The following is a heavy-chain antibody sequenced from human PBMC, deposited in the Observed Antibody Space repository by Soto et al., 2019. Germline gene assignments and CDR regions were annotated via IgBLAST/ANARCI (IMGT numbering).Heavy chain of an antibody. CDR3: ARAMHAGLTHYLDP. D-gene: IGHD1-26*01. CDR1: GGSVTSYH. J-gene: IGHJ5*02. CDR2: TAYTWNT. V-gene: IGHV4-59*02. Sequence: PSETLSLTCVVSGGSVTSYHWSWLRQFPGRGREWIAYTAYTWNTNYNPSLKSRVTISIGTTKNQLSLKLTSMTAADTAVYHCARAMHAGLTHYLDPWGQGTLVTVSS.